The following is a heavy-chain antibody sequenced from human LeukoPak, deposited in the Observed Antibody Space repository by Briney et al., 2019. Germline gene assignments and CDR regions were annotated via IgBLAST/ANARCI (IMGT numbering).Heavy chain of an antibody. Sequence: SETLSLTCTVSGGSISSSSYYWGWIRQPPGKGLEWVGSIYYSGSTYYNPSLKSRVTISVDTSKNQFSLKLSSVTAADTAVYYCARGGLAAAGIVWYYYYMDVWGKGTTVTISS. V-gene: IGHV4-39*07. CDR1: GGSISSSSYY. CDR2: IYYSGST. J-gene: IGHJ6*03. D-gene: IGHD6-13*01. CDR3: ARGGLAAAGIVWYYYYMDV.